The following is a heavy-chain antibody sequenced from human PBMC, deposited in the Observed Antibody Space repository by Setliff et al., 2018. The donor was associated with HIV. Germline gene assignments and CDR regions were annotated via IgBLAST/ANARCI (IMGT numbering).Heavy chain of an antibody. J-gene: IGHJ4*02. CDR3: IIAYSSGWLAPMGFDS. CDR2: IYYSGST. Sequence: TSETLSLTCTVSAGSIRSSTYYWAWLRQPPGKGLEWIGTIYYSGSTYYNPSLKSRATISVDMSKNQFSLRLSSVTAADTAVYYCIIAYSSGWLAPMGFDSWGQGTLVTVSS. D-gene: IGHD6-19*01. CDR1: AGSIRSSTYY. V-gene: IGHV4-39*01.